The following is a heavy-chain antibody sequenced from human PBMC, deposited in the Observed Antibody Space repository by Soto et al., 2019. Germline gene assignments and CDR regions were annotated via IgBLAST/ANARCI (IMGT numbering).Heavy chain of an antibody. Sequence: GVSLRLSCSASDFVFYDYPIHWVRQAPGKGLEWVAVVSHDGTKEYYSDSVKGRFSLSRDNFNNTAFLQMNSLRADETAIYYCARESTIPRCGRWGQGPLVTVS. D-gene: IGHD1-1*01. CDR1: DFVFYDYP. J-gene: IGHJ4*02. V-gene: IGHV3-30-3*01. CDR2: VSHDGTKE. CDR3: ARESTIPRCGR.